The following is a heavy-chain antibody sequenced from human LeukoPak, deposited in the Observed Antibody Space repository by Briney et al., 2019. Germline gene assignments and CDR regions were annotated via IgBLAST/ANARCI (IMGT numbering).Heavy chain of an antibody. J-gene: IGHJ3*02. CDR3: ARDSGWETAAFDI. CDR2: IYSGGST. V-gene: IGHV3-66*01. Sequence: GGSLRLSCAASGFTVSSNYMSWVRQAPGKGLEWVSVIYSGGSTYYADSVKGRFTISRDNSKNMLYLQMNSLRAEDTAVYYCARDSGWETAAFDIWGQGTMVTVSS. CDR1: GFTVSSNY. D-gene: IGHD1-26*01.